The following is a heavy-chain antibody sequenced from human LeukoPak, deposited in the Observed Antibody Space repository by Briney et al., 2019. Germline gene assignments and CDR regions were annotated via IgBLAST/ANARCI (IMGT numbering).Heavy chain of an antibody. CDR1: GLTFSDYY. CDR3: ASSVITTTPVYFDY. J-gene: IGHJ4*02. Sequence: GGSLRLSCAVSGLTFSDYYMSWVRQAPGKGLEWVSVIYNDGSAFYADSVKGRFTISRDNSKNTLYLEMNTLRAEDTAVYFCASSVITTTPVYFDYWGQGTLVTVSS. D-gene: IGHD3-22*01. V-gene: IGHV3-53*01. CDR2: IYNDGSA.